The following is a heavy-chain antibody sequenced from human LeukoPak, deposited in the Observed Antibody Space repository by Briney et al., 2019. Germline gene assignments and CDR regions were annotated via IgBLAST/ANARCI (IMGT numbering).Heavy chain of an antibody. CDR1: GGSFSGYY. J-gene: IGHJ4*02. V-gene: IGHV4-34*01. D-gene: IGHD3-9*01. CDR2: INHSGST. CDR3: ARGPDGDYDILTGYKYYFDY. Sequence: SETLSLTCAVYGGSFSGYYWSWIRQPPGKGLEWIGEINHSGSTNYNPSLKGRVTISVDTSKNQFSLKLSSVTAADTAVYYCARGPDGDYDILTGYKYYFDYWGQGTLVTVSS.